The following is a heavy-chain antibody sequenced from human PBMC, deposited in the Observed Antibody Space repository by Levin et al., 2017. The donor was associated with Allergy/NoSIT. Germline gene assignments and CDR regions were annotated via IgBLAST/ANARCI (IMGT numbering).Heavy chain of an antibody. CDR1: GGTFSSYA. V-gene: IGHV1-69*13. CDR2: IIPIFGTA. Sequence: SVKVSCKASGGTFSSYAISWVRQAPGQGLEWMGGIIPIFGTANYAQKFQGRVTITADESTSTAYMELSSLRSEDTAVYYCARGDCSGGSCPLGFSWFDPWGQGTLVTVSS. D-gene: IGHD2-15*01. J-gene: IGHJ5*02. CDR3: ARGDCSGGSCPLGFSWFDP.